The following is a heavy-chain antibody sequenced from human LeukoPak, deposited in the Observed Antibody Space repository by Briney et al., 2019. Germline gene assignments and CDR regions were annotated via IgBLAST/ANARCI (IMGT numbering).Heavy chain of an antibody. CDR3: AREDSGYDYSPFYY. V-gene: IGHV4-59*01. CDR2: IYHTGST. D-gene: IGHD5-12*01. CDR1: GGSINNYY. J-gene: IGHJ4*02. Sequence: SETLSLTCTVSGGSINNYYWGWIRQPPGKGLEWIGYIYHTGSTSYNPSLKSRVIMSVETSQNQFSLKVRSVTAADTAVYYCAREDSGYDYSPFYYWGQGILVTVSS.